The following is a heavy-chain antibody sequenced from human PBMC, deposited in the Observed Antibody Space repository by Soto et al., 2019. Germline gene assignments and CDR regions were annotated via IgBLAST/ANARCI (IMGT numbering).Heavy chain of an antibody. CDR1: GFTFSSYA. J-gene: IGHJ6*03. CDR3: AKAERDSSSYYYYMDV. D-gene: IGHD3-22*01. V-gene: IGHV3-23*01. Sequence: PGGSLRLSCAASGFTFSSYAMSWVRQAPGKGLEWVSAISGSGGSTYYADSVKGRFTISRDNSKNTLYLQMNSLRAEDTAVYYCAKAERDSSSYYYYMDVWGKGITVTVSS. CDR2: ISGSGGST.